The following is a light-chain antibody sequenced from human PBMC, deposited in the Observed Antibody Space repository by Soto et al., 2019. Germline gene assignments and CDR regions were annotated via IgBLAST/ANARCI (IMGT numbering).Light chain of an antibody. V-gene: IGKV3-11*01. CDR1: QSVSNY. J-gene: IGKJ1*01. CDR3: QQRAGWPRT. Sequence: EIVLTQSPXTLPLSQGERATLSCRASQSVSNYLTWYQQKPGQAPRLLVYDTFNRANGVPARFTGSGSDTDFTLTISSLEPEEFAVYYCQQRAGWPRTFGQGTKVDIK. CDR2: DTF.